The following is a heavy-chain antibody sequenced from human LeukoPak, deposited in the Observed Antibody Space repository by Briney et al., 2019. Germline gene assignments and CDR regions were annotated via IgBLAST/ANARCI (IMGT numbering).Heavy chain of an antibody. D-gene: IGHD1-26*01. CDR2: ISSSSSYI. CDR3: ARSAAGIFDY. Sequence: GGSLRLSCAASGFTFSSYSMNWVRQAPGKGLEWVSSISSSSSYIYYADSVKGRFTISRDNAKNSLYLQMNSLRDEDTAVYYCARSAAGIFDYWGQGTLVTVSS. V-gene: IGHV3-21*01. J-gene: IGHJ4*02. CDR1: GFTFSSYS.